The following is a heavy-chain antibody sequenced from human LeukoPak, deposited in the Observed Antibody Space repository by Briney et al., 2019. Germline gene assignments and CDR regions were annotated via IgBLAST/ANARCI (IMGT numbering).Heavy chain of an antibody. CDR2: IKEDGSET. CDR1: GFTFSSYC. J-gene: IGHJ4*02. Sequence: GGLRLSCAAAGFTFSSYCMRWVLQAAGRRREWGANIKEDGSETYYLDAVKGRFTISRDNAKNSLYLQMSGLRAEDTAVYYCARVDGSSSCPDYWGQGILVTVSS. V-gene: IGHV3-7*01. CDR3: ARVDGSSSCPDY. D-gene: IGHD6-13*01.